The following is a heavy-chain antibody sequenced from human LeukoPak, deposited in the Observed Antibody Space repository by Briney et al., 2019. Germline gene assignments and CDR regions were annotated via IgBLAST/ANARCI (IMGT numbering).Heavy chain of an antibody. D-gene: IGHD3-22*01. CDR2: IYHSGST. CDR1: GGSISSGGYS. Sequence: SQTLSLTCAVSGGSISSGGYSWSWIRQPPGKGLEWIGYIYHSGSTYYNPSLKSRVTISVDTSKNQFSLKLSSVTAADTAVYYCARGYDSSGYTLVALDYWGQGTLVTVSS. J-gene: IGHJ4*02. CDR3: ARGYDSSGYTLVALDY. V-gene: IGHV4-30-2*02.